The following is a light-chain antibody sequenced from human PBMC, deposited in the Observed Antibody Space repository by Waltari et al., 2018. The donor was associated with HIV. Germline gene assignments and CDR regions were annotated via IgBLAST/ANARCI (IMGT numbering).Light chain of an antibody. CDR1: QSVGSY. Sequence: ETVMTQTPATLSVSPGERATLSCRASQSVGSYLAWYQQQPGQAPRLLIYGASTRATGIPARFSGSGSGTEFTLTISSLQSEDFAVYYCQQYNNWAPLTFGGGTKVEIK. CDR3: QQYNNWAPLT. V-gene: IGKV3-15*01. J-gene: IGKJ4*01. CDR2: GAS.